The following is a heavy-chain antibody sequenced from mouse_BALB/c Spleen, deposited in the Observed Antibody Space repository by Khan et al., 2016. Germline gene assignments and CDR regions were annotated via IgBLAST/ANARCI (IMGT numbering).Heavy chain of an antibody. D-gene: IGHD1-1*01. Sequence: EVQLQESGPGLVKPSQSLSLTCTVTGYSITSDYAWNWIRQFPGNKLEWMGYISYSGSTSYNPSLKSRISITRDTSKNQFFLQLKSVTTEDTATYYCARSYGSSYAMDYWGQGTSVTVSS. J-gene: IGHJ4*01. CDR3: ARSYGSSYAMDY. CDR1: GYSITSDYA. V-gene: IGHV3-2*02. CDR2: ISYSGST.